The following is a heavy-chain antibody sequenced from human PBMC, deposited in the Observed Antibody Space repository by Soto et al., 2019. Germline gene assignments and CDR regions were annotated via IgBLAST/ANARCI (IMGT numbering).Heavy chain of an antibody. V-gene: IGHV3-23*01. J-gene: IGHJ4*02. D-gene: IGHD2-15*01. CDR1: GFTISSRDNHA. CDR2: ISGNGGGS. Sequence: PGGSLRLSCAASGFTISSRDNHAMSWVRQAPGKGLEWVSAISGNGGGSYYADSVKGRFTISRDNSKNTLYLQINSLRAEDTAKYYCATGLRYCSGGSCYSGSLHWGQGTLVTVSS. CDR3: ATGLRYCSGGSCYSGSLH.